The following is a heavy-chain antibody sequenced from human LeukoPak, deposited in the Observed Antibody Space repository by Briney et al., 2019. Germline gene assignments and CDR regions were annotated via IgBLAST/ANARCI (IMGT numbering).Heavy chain of an antibody. Sequence: QPGGSLRLSCAASGFTFSGSAMHWVRQASGKGLEWVGRIRSKANSYATAYAASVKGRFTISRDDSKNTAYLQMNSLKTEDTAVYYCTRPPPTTEGPAVANYMDVWGKGTTVTVSS. CDR3: TRPPPTTEGPAVANYMDV. CDR2: IRSKANSYAT. CDR1: GFTFSGSA. D-gene: IGHD6-19*01. V-gene: IGHV3-73*01. J-gene: IGHJ6*03.